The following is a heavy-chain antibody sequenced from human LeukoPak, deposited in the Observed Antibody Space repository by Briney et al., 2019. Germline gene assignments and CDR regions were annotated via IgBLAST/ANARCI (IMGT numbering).Heavy chain of an antibody. CDR3: AKGKPAAIFGY. J-gene: IGHJ4*02. Sequence: VSAISGSGGSTYYADSVKGRFTISRDNSKNTLYLQMNSLRAEDTAVYYCAKGKPAAIFGYWGQGTLVTVSS. CDR2: ISGSGGST. D-gene: IGHD2-2*02. V-gene: IGHV3-23*01.